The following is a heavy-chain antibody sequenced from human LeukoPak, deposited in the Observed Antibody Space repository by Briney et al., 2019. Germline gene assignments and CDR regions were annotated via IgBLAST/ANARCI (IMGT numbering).Heavy chain of an antibody. CDR1: GGTFSSYA. CDR3: ARDRGIVGAASYWYFDL. J-gene: IGHJ2*01. CDR2: IIPIFGTA. D-gene: IGHD1-26*01. Sequence: SVKVSCKASGGTFSSYAISWVRQAPGQGLEWMGGIIPIFGTANYAQKFQGRVTITADESTSTAYMELSGLRSEDTAVYYCARDRGIVGAASYWYFDLWGRGTLVTVSS. V-gene: IGHV1-69*13.